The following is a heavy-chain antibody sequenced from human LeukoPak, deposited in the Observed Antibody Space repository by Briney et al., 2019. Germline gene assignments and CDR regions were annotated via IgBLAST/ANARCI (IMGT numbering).Heavy chain of an antibody. V-gene: IGHV3-48*01. CDR2: ISTASSAL. CDR1: GFTFSSYT. D-gene: IGHD5-18*01. Sequence: QAGGSLRLSCAASGFTFSSYTMNWVRQAPGKGLEWVSYISTASSALDYADSVKGRFTISRDNAKNSLYLQMNSLRAADTAVYYCAREARGYSYGARYGIDYWGQGTLVTVSS. CDR3: AREARGYSYGARYGIDY. J-gene: IGHJ4*02.